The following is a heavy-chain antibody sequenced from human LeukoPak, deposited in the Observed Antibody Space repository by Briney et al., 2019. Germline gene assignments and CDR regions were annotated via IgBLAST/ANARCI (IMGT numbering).Heavy chain of an antibody. Sequence: SVKVSCKASGGTFSSYAISWVRQAPGQGLEWMGGIIPIFGTANYAQKFQGRVTITTDESTSTAYMELSSLRSEDTAVYYCARVPLTYDFWSGTFDYWGQGTLVTVSP. D-gene: IGHD3-3*01. CDR3: ARVPLTYDFWSGTFDY. J-gene: IGHJ4*02. CDR1: GGTFSSYA. CDR2: IIPIFGTA. V-gene: IGHV1-69*05.